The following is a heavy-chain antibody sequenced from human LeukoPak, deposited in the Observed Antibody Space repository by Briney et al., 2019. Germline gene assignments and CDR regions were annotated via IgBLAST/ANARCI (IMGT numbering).Heavy chain of an antibody. CDR1: GGSISSYY. CDR2: IYYSGST. V-gene: IGHV4-59*01. J-gene: IGHJ5*02. Sequence: SETLSLTCSVSGGSISSYYWSWIRLPPGKGLEWIGYIYYSGSTSYSGNTNYNPSLKSRVTMLVDTSKNQFSLKLSSVTAADTAVYYCARASYDLWSGFSTPPTWGQGTLVTVSS. D-gene: IGHD3-3*01. CDR3: ARASYDLWSGFSTPPT.